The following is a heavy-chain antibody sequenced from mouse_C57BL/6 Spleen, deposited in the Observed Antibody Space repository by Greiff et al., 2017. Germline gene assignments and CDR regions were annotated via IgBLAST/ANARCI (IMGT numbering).Heavy chain of an antibody. CDR1: GYTFTDYY. V-gene: IGHV1-75*01. CDR3: ASRPYYGSSYGWYFDV. D-gene: IGHD1-1*01. Sequence: VQLQQSGPELVKPGASVKISCKASGYTFTDYYINWVKQRPGQGLEWIGWIFPGSGSTYYNEKFKGKATLTVDKSSSTAYMLLSSLTSEDSAVYFCASRPYYGSSYGWYFDVWGTGTTVTVSS. CDR2: IFPGSGST. J-gene: IGHJ1*03.